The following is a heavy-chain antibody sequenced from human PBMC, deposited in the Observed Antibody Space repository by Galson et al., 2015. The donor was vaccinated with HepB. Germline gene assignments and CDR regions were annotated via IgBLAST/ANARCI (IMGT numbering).Heavy chain of an antibody. Sequence: SLRLSCAASGFTFSSYAMHWVRQAPGKGLEWVAVISYDGSNKYYADSVKGRFTISRDNSKNTLYLQMNSLRAEDTAVYYCARDHGSGSYYNVWRDYYYYYGMDVWGQGTTVTVSS. CDR1: GFTFSSYA. D-gene: IGHD3-10*01. V-gene: IGHV3-30*04. J-gene: IGHJ6*02. CDR2: ISYDGSNK. CDR3: ARDHGSGSYYNVWRDYYYYYGMDV.